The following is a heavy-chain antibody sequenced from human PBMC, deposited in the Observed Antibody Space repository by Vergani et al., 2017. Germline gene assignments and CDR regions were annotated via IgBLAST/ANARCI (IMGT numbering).Heavy chain of an antibody. CDR3: ASGNLWFGGPQDYYYGMDV. J-gene: IGHJ6*02. CDR2: IYTSGST. V-gene: IGHV4-61*02. D-gene: IGHD3-10*01. Sequence: QVQLQESGPGLVKPSQTLSLTCTVSGGSISSGSYYWSWIRQPAGKGLEWIGRIYTSGSTNYNPSLKSRVTISVDTSKNQFSLKLSSVTAADTAVYYCASGNLWFGGPQDYYYGMDVWGQGTTVTVSS. CDR1: GGSISSGSYY.